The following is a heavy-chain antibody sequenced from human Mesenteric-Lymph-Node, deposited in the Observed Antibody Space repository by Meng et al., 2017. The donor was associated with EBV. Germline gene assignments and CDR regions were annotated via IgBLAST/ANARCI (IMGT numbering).Heavy chain of an antibody. J-gene: IGHJ4*02. CDR1: GGSVSSGGYS. V-gene: IGHV4-30-2*01. CDR2: IYHFGSP. Sequence: QLQLQDSGSGLVKPSQTLSLTCAVSGGSVSSGGYSWSWIRQPPGKGPEWIGYIYHFGSPNYNPSLKSRVTISVDRSKNQFSLNLTSMTAADTAVYYCARRGIAEGFDFWGQGTLVTSPQ. CDR3: ARRGIAEGFDF.